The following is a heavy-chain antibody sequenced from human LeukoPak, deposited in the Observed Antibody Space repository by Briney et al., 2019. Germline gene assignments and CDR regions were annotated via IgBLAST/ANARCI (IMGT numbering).Heavy chain of an antibody. Sequence: SETLSLTCTVSGGSISSYYWSWIRQPPGKGLEWIGYIYYSGSTNYNPSLKSRVTISVDTSKNQFSLKLSSVTAADTAVYYCARARYDYYGSGSSNWFDPWGKGTLVTVSS. CDR3: ARARYDYYGSGSSNWFDP. J-gene: IGHJ5*02. CDR2: IYYSGST. D-gene: IGHD3-10*01. V-gene: IGHV4-59*01. CDR1: GGSISSYY.